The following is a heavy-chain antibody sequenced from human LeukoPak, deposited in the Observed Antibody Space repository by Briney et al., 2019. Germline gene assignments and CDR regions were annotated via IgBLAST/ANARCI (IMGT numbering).Heavy chain of an antibody. CDR2: ISSSGSYI. V-gene: IGHV3-21*01. J-gene: IGHJ6*03. CDR1: GFILDTFC. D-gene: IGHD4-23*01. CDR3: ARDPRLVRTYSDYYYMDV. Sequence: GGSLRLSCAASGFILDTFCMNWVRQAPGKGLEWVSSISSSGSYIYYADSVKGRFTISRDTAKKSLYLQMNSLRAEDTAVYYCARDPRLVRTYSDYYYMDVWGKGTTVTVSS.